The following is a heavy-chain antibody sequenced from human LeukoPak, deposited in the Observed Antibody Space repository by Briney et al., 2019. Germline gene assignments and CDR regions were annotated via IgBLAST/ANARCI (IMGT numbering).Heavy chain of an antibody. Sequence: GRSLSLSCAASGFTLSSNYMSWVRQAPGEGLEWVSVIYTNGSTYYSDSVKGRFTISRDNSKSTLYIQMSSPRRGDTGVYYCVRASGSYVPADDYGGEGPLVTVSS. V-gene: IGHV3-66*02. CDR2: IYTNGST. D-gene: IGHD1-26*01. J-gene: IGHJ4*02. CDR3: VRASGSYVPADDY. CDR1: GFTLSSNY.